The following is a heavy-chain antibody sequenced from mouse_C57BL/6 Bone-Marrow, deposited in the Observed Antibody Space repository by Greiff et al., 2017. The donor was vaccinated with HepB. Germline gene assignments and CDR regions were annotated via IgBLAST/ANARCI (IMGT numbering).Heavy chain of an antibody. CDR1: GFTFSSYG. CDR2: ISSGGSYT. J-gene: IGHJ4*01. D-gene: IGHD3-2*02. CDR3: ARKQLRMDY. V-gene: IGHV5-6*01. Sequence: EVQLVESGGDLVKPGGSLKLSCAASGFTFSSYGMSWVRQTPDKRLEWVATISSGGSYTYYPDSVKGRFTIPRDNAKNTLYLQMSSLKSEDTAMYYCARKQLRMDYWGQGTSVTVSS.